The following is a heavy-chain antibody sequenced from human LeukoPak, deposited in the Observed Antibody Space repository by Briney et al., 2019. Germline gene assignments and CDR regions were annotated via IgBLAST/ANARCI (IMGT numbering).Heavy chain of an antibody. D-gene: IGHD6-13*01. CDR3: TTVAAAAGTAPFDY. V-gene: IGHV3-15*01. CDR1: GFTSSNAW. J-gene: IGHJ4*02. Sequence: GGSLRLSCAASGFTSSNAWMSWVRQAPGKVLEWVGRIKSKTDGGTTDYAAPVKGRFAISRDDSKNTLYLQMNSLKTEDTAVYYCTTVAAAAGTAPFDYWGQGTLVTVSS. CDR2: IKSKTDGGTT.